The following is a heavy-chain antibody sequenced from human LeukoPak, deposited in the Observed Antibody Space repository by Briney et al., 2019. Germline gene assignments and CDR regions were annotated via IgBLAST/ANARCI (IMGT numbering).Heavy chain of an antibody. V-gene: IGHV1-18*01. CDR2: ISAYNGNT. D-gene: IGHD4-17*01. CDR1: GYTFTSYG. Sequence: ASVKVSCKASGYTFTSYGISWVRQAPGQGLEWMGWISAYNGNTNYAQKLQGRVTMTTDTPTSTAYMELRSLRSDDTAVYYCARGASPYDYGDYVDYWGQGTLVTVSS. J-gene: IGHJ4*02. CDR3: ARGASPYDYGDYVDY.